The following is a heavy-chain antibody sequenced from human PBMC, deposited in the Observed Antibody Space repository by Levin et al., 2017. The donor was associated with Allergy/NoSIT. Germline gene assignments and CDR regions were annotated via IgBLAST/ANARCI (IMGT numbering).Heavy chain of an antibody. Sequence: SQTLSLTCTVSGGSISSGGYYWSWIRQHPGKGLEWVGYIYYSGSTYYNPSLKSRVTISVDTSKNQFSLKLSSVTAADTAVYYCARDPSSFHYFDYWGQGTLVTVSS. CDR2: IYYSGST. J-gene: IGHJ4*02. CDR3: ARDPSSFHYFDY. V-gene: IGHV4-31*03. D-gene: IGHD6-13*01. CDR1: GGSISSGGYY.